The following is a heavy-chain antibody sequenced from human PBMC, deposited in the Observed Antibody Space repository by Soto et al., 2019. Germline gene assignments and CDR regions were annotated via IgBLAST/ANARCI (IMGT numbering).Heavy chain of an antibody. J-gene: IGHJ4*02. CDR1: GGCLSSGNYV. Sequence: PSETVSLTCTVSGGCLSSGNYVWAWIRQSPGKGLEWIGRIYYTGATYYNPSLKSRVTISVDTSTSQFSLKLSSVTAADTAVYYCARHFIHVDADDYFYSWGQGTLVTVSS. D-gene: IGHD2-21*01. CDR2: IYYTGAT. V-gene: IGHV4-39*01. CDR3: ARHFIHVDADDYFYS.